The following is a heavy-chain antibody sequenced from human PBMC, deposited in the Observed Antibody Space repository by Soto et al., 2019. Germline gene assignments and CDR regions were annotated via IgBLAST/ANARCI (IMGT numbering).Heavy chain of an antibody. V-gene: IGHV3-23*01. J-gene: IGHJ3*02. CDR2: ISGSGGST. D-gene: IGHD5-18*01. CDR3: AKDSKDTAMVTYAFDI. CDR1: GFTFSSYA. Sequence: LRLSCAASGFTFSSYAMSWVRQAPGKGLEWVSAISGSGGSTYYADSVKGRFTISRDNSKNTLYLQMNSLRAEDTAVYYCAKDSKDTAMVTYAFDIWGQGTMVTVSS.